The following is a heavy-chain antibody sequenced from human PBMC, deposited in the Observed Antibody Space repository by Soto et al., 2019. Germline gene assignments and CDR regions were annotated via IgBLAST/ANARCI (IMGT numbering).Heavy chain of an antibody. CDR3: ARHTIFGVVPLNFDY. Sequence: PSETLSLTCAVFSASLGDHYWAWIRQSPDKGLEWIGEVHPSGSTYYNPSLKSRVTISVDTSKNQFSLKLSSVTAADTAVYYCARHTIFGVVPLNFDYWGQGTLVTVS. J-gene: IGHJ4*02. CDR2: VHPSGST. CDR1: SASLGDHY. V-gene: IGHV4-34*01. D-gene: IGHD3-3*01.